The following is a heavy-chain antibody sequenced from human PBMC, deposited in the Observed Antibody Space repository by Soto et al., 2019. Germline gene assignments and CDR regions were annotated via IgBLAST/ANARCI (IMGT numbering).Heavy chain of an antibody. CDR3: ARLVISGSKDDFDI. J-gene: IGHJ3*02. V-gene: IGHV4-38-2*01. CDR1: GYSVSGDSY. Sequence: PSETLSLTCGVSGYSVSGDSYWGWIRQPPGKGLEWIGSMYRGVSASYNPSLKSRVSISIDMSKNQFSLRLTSVTAADTAVYYCARLVISGSKDDFDIWGQGTLVTVSS. D-gene: IGHD1-7*01. CDR2: MYRGVSA.